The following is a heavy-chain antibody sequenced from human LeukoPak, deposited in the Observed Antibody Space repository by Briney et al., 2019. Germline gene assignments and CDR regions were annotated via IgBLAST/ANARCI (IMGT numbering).Heavy chain of an antibody. J-gene: IGHJ4*02. D-gene: IGHD4-11*01. CDR2: ISGSGGST. CDR3: AKDLTTYGNYHPVGSPYDY. CDR1: GFTFSSYA. V-gene: IGHV3-23*01. Sequence: GGSLRLSCAASGFTFSSYAMSWVRQAPGKGLEWVSAISGSGGSTYYADSVKGRFTISRDNSKNTLYLQMNSLRAEDTAVYYCAKDLTTYGNYHPVGSPYDYWGQGTLVTVSS.